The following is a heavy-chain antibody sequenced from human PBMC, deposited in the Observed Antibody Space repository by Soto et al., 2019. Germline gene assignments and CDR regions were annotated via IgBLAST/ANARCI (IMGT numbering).Heavy chain of an antibody. CDR3: ARDRVPAGIVSYFDY. Sequence: HPGGSLRLSCAASGFTFRSHGMHWVRQAPGKGLEWVAVIWFNGENEYYADSVKGRFTISRDNSKNTLYLQMNGLRAEDTAVYYCARDRVPAGIVSYFDYWGQGTLVTVSS. CDR2: IWFNGENE. CDR1: GFTFRSHG. D-gene: IGHD2-2*02. J-gene: IGHJ4*02. V-gene: IGHV3-33*01.